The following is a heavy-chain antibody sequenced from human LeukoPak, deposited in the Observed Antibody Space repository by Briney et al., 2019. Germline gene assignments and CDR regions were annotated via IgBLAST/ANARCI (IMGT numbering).Heavy chain of an antibody. Sequence: PSETLSLTCAVYGGSFSGYYWSWIRQPPGKGLEWIGEINHSGSTNYNPSLKSRVTISVDTSKNQFSLKLSSVTAADTAVYYCARHRGSGYYYKVFGYFDYWGQGTLVTVSS. J-gene: IGHJ4*02. D-gene: IGHD3-22*01. CDR3: ARHRGSGYYYKVFGYFDY. CDR1: GGSFSGYY. CDR2: INHSGST. V-gene: IGHV4-34*01.